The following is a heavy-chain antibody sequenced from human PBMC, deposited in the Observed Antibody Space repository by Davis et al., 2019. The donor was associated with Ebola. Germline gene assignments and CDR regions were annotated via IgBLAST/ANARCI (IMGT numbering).Heavy chain of an antibody. CDR2: IIPILGIA. J-gene: IGHJ4*02. CDR3: ASRDGYKEDY. CDR1: GGTFSSYA. Sequence: SVKVSCKASGGTFSSYAISWVRQAPGQGLEWMGRIIPILGIANYAQKFQGRVTITADKSTSTAYMGLSSLRSEDTAVYYCASRDGYKEDYWGQGTLVTVSS. V-gene: IGHV1-69*04. D-gene: IGHD5-24*01.